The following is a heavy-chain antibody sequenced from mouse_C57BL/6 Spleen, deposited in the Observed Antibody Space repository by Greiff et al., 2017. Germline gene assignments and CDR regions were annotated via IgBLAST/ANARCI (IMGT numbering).Heavy chain of an antibody. J-gene: IGHJ2*01. D-gene: IGHD1-1*01. Sequence: VQLQQSGPELVKPGASVTISCKASGYAFSSSWMNWVKQRPGKGLEWIGRIYPGDGDTNYNGKFKGKATLTADKSSSTAYMQLSSLTSEDSAVYFCARSTTVVAAGSYWGQGTTLTVSS. CDR2: IYPGDGDT. V-gene: IGHV1-82*01. CDR1: GYAFSSSW. CDR3: ARSTTVVAAGSY.